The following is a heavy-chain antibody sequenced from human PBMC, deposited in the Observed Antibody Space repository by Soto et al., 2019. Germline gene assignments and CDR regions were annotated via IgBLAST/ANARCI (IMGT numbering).Heavy chain of an antibody. CDR2: IYTGGST. D-gene: IGHD2-8*01. J-gene: IGHJ4*02. Sequence: HPGGSLRLSXAASGFSVSDNDMNWVRQAPGKGLEWVSVIYTGGSTYYGDSVKGRFTILRDISKNTLYLQMNNLRAEDTAVYYCARDHCTNGVCPFDYWGQGTPVTVSS. CDR1: GFSVSDND. V-gene: IGHV3-53*01. CDR3: ARDHCTNGVCPFDY.